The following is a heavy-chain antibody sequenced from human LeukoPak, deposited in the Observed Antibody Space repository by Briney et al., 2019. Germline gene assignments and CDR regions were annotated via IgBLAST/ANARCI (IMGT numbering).Heavy chain of an antibody. Sequence: PSQTLSLTCTVSGGSISSGSYYWSWIRQPAGKGLEWIGRIYTSGSTNYNPSLKSRVTISVDTSKNQFSLKLSSVTAADTAVYYCARWGQPYYDFWSGYFDYWGQGTLVTVSS. V-gene: IGHV4-61*02. J-gene: IGHJ4*02. D-gene: IGHD3-3*01. CDR2: IYTSGST. CDR3: ARWGQPYYDFWSGYFDY. CDR1: GGSISSGSYY.